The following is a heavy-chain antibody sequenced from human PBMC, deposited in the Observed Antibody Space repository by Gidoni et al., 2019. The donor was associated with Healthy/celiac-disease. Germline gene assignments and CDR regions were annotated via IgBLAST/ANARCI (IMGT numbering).Heavy chain of an antibody. CDR1: GFTFSSYS. D-gene: IGHD5-18*01. J-gene: IGHJ6*02. CDR3: ASDSSGDTAMVLPEDYYYGMDV. CDR2: ISSSSSYI. Sequence: SCAASGFTFSSYSMNWVRQAPGKGLEWVSSISSSSSYIYYADSVKGRFTISRDNAKNSLYLQMNSLRAEDTAVYYCASDSSGDTAMVLPEDYYYGMDVWGQGTTVTVSS. V-gene: IGHV3-21*01.